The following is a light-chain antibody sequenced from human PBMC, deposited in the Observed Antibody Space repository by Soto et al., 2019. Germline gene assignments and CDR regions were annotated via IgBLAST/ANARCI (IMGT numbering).Light chain of an antibody. Sequence: DIQLPHLPSSLSPSVGERVTITCQASQNINNYLNWYQKKPGRAPKLLIYDASNLEAGVPSRFRGSGSGTDFTFTISRLQPEDIATYYCQQYENLPTFGQGTRLEIK. J-gene: IGKJ5*01. CDR3: QQYENLPT. V-gene: IGKV1-33*01. CDR2: DAS. CDR1: QNINNY.